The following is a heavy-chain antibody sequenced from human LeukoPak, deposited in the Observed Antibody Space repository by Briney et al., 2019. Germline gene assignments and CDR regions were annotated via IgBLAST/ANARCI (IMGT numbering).Heavy chain of an antibody. J-gene: IGHJ3*02. D-gene: IGHD3-22*01. CDR3: AREDDSSDDAFDI. CDR1: GFTFSSYE. V-gene: IGHV3-48*03. Sequence: PGGSLRLSCAASGFTFSSYEMNWVRQAPGKGLEWVSYISSSGSTIYYADSVKGRFTISRDNAKNSLYLQMNSLRAEDTAVYYCAREDDSSDDAFDIWGQGTMVTVSP. CDR2: ISSSGSTI.